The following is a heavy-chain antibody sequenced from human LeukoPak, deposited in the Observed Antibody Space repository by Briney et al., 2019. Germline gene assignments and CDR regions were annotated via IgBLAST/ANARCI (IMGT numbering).Heavy chain of an antibody. J-gene: IGHJ4*02. D-gene: IGHD1-26*01. V-gene: IGHV3-21*01. CDR3: ASRSTIVGATLGY. CDR1: GFTFSSYW. CDR2: ISSSSSYI. Sequence: PGGSLRLSCAASGFTFSSYWMHWVRQAPGKGLEWVSSISSSSSYIYYADSVKGRFTISRDNAKNSLYLQMNSLRAEDTAVYYCASRSTIVGATLGYWGQGTLVTVSS.